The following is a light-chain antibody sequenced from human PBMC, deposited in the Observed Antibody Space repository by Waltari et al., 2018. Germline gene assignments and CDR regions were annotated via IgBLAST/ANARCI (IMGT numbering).Light chain of an antibody. V-gene: IGKV3-20*01. CDR1: QSVSSSY. CDR3: QQFGTSPWT. Sequence: EIVLTQPPGTLLFLPGEEPTLPCRASQSVSSSYLTWSRQKPAQAPSPLILDPPTRATGNPDRFSGSGSESDFTLTISRLEPEDFAVYYCQQFGTSPWTFGQGTKVEIK. CDR2: DPP. J-gene: IGKJ1*01.